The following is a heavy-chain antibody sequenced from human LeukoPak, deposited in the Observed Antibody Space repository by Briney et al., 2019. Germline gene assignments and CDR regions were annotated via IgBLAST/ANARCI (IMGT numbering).Heavy chain of an antibody. D-gene: IGHD2-2*02. Sequence: VASVKVSCKASGYTFTSYDINWVRQATGQGLEWMGWMNPSSGNTGYAQKFQGRVAMTRNTSISTAYMELSSLRSEDTAVYYCAGISLYCSSTSCYRLTDAFDIWGQGTMVTVSS. CDR2: MNPSSGNT. CDR3: AGISLYCSSTSCYRLTDAFDI. V-gene: IGHV1-8*01. J-gene: IGHJ3*02. CDR1: GYTFTSYD.